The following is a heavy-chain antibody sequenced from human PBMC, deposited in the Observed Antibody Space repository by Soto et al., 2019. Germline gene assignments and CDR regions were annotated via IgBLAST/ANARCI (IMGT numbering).Heavy chain of an antibody. CDR1: GGTFSSYA. D-gene: IGHD2-2*01. V-gene: IGHV1-69*06. J-gene: IGHJ6*02. CDR2: IIPIFGTA. Sequence: SVKVSCKASGGTFSSYAISWVRQAPGQGLEWMGGIIPIFGTANYAQKFQGRVTITADKSTSTAYMELSSLRSEDTAVYYCARDNIVVVPAAILYYYYGMDVWGQGTTVTVSS. CDR3: ARDNIVVVPAAILYYYYGMDV.